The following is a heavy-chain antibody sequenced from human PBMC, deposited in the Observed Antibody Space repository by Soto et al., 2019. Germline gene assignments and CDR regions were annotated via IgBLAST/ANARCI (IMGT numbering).Heavy chain of an antibody. V-gene: IGHV1-8*01. Sequence: QVQLVQSGAEVKKPGASVKVSCKASGYTFTSYDINWVRQATGQGLEWMGWMNPNSGNTGYAQKFQGRVTMTRNTSITTAYKELSSMTSEETAVYCGARRADGYYYGMDVWGQGTTVTVSS. J-gene: IGHJ6*02. CDR2: MNPNSGNT. D-gene: IGHD6-19*01. CDR1: GYTFTSYD. CDR3: ARRADGYYYGMDV.